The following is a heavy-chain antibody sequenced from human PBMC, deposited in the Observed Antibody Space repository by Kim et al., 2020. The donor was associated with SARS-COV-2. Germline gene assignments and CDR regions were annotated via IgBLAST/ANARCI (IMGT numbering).Heavy chain of an antibody. J-gene: IGHJ4*02. D-gene: IGHD3-10*01. Sequence: SETLSLTCAVYGGSFSGYYWSWIRQPPGKGLEWIGEINHSGSTNYNPSLKSRVTISVDTSKNQFSLKLSSVTAADTAVYYCARGLFSSFGENYWGQGTLVTVSS. CDR3: ARGLFSSFGENY. V-gene: IGHV4-34*01. CDR2: INHSGST. CDR1: GGSFSGYY.